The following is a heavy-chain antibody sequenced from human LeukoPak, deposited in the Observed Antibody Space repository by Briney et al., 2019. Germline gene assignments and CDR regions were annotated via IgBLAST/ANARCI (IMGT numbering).Heavy chain of an antibody. CDR2: IWYDGSNK. D-gene: IGHD6-13*01. CDR3: ARGPYSSSWSLTYYYYYYMDV. V-gene: IGHV3-33*01. J-gene: IGHJ6*03. Sequence: PGGSLRLSCAASGFTFSSYGMHWVRQAPGKGLEWVAVIWYDGSNKYYADSVKSRFTISRDNSKNTLYLQMNSLRAEDTAVYYCARGPYSSSWSLTYYYYYYMDVWGKGTTVTVSS. CDR1: GFTFSSYG.